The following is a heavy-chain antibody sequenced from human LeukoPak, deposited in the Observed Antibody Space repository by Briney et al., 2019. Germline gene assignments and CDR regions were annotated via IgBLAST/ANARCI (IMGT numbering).Heavy chain of an antibody. Sequence: PSQTLSLTCTVSGGSISSGGYYWRWIRQHPGKGLEWIGYIYYSGSTYYNPSLKSRVTISVDTSKNQFSLKLSSVTAADTAVYYCARVRIAALYYYMDVWGKGTTVTVSS. D-gene: IGHD6-6*01. J-gene: IGHJ6*03. CDR3: ARVRIAALYYYMDV. V-gene: IGHV4-31*03. CDR2: IYYSGST. CDR1: GGSISSGGYY.